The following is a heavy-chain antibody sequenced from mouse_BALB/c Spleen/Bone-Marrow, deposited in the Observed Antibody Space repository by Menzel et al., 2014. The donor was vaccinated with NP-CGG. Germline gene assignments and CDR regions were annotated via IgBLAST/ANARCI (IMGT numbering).Heavy chain of an antibody. CDR1: GFTFSSFG. CDR2: ISSGSSTI. Sequence: EVKLAESGGGLVQPGGSRKVSCAASGFTFSSFGMHWVRQAPEKGLEWVAYISSGSSTIYYADTVKGRFTISRDNPKNTLFLQMTSLRSEDTAMYYCARSTMITTGYYYAMDYWGQGTSVTVSS. D-gene: IGHD2-4*01. J-gene: IGHJ4*01. CDR3: ARSTMITTGYYYAMDY. V-gene: IGHV5-17*02.